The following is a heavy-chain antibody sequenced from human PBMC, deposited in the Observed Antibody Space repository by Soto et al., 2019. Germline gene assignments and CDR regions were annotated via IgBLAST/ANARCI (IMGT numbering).Heavy chain of an antibody. CDR2: ISGSGGST. D-gene: IGHD6-13*01. Sequence: GGSLRLSCAASGFTFSSYAMSWVRQAPGKGLEWVSAISGSGGSTYYADSVKGRFTISRDNSKNTLYLQMNSLRAEDAAVYYGAKDVPLSNSCGACDYWGQGTLVTVSS. J-gene: IGHJ4*02. CDR1: GFTFSSYA. V-gene: IGHV3-23*01. CDR3: AKDVPLSNSCGACDY.